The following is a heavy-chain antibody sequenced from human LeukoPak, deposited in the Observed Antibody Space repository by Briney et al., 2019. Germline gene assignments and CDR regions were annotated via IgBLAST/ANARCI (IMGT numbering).Heavy chain of an antibody. V-gene: IGHV3-73*01. CDR3: TRLGVDIVATTRGRYYMDV. D-gene: IGHD5-12*01. CDR1: GFHFSSYG. CDR2: IRSKANSYAT. J-gene: IGHJ6*03. Sequence: GGSLRLSCATSGFHFSSYGMNWVRQASGKGLEWVGRIRSKANSYATAYAASVKGRFTISRDDSKNTAYLQMNSLKTEDTAVYYCTRLGVDIVATTRGRYYMDVWGKGTTVTISS.